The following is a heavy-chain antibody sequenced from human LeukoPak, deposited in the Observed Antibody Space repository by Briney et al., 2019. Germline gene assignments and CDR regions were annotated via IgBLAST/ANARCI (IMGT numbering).Heavy chain of an antibody. D-gene: IGHD2-15*01. J-gene: IGHJ4*02. CDR2: IYYSGST. Sequence: SQTLSLTCTVSGGSISNGVYYWSWIRQYPGKGLEWIGYIYYSGSTYYSPSLKSRLTMSVDTSKNQFSLKLSSVTAADTAVYYCARDLGGGSFDFWGQGTLVTVSS. V-gene: IGHV4-31*03. CDR1: GGSISNGVYY. CDR3: ARDLGGGSFDF.